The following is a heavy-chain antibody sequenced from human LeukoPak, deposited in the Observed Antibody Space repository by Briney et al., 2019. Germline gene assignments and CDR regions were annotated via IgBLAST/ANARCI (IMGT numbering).Heavy chain of an antibody. CDR1: GSTFSTYA. CDR3: ARDMSVYSSGPADY. V-gene: IGHV3-30-3*01. D-gene: IGHD6-19*01. Sequence: GGSLRLSCAASGSTFSTYAMHWVRQAPGKGLEWVAVISYDGSNKYYANSVKGRFTISRDNSKNTLYLQMNSLRAEDTAVYYCARDMSVYSSGPADYWGQGTLVTVSS. J-gene: IGHJ4*02. CDR2: ISYDGSNK.